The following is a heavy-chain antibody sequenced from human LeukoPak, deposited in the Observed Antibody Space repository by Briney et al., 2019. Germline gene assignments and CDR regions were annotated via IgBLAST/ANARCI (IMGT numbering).Heavy chain of an antibody. J-gene: IGHJ4*02. CDR1: GFTFSSYA. Sequence: GGSLRLSCAASGFTFSSYAMSWVRQAPGKGPEWLSAMTGPADTTYYAESVKGRFTISRDYSKSMVYLQMNSLRVEDTAIYYCAKGAEIDHWGQGTLVTVSS. V-gene: IGHV3-23*01. CDR2: MTGPADTT. CDR3: AKGAEIDH.